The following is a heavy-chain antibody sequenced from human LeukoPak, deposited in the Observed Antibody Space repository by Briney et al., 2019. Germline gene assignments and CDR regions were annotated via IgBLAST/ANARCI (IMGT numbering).Heavy chain of an antibody. CDR2: IKQYGSEK. D-gene: IGHD3-22*01. J-gene: IGHJ4*02. CDR3: AKDPHPIVVVAFTDY. V-gene: IGHV3-7*03. Sequence: GGSLRLSCADSRFTFRSHWMSWVRQAPGKGLEWVANIKQYGSEKYYVDSVKGRFIISRDNAKNSLYPEMNSLRAEDTAVYYCAKDPHPIVVVAFTDYWGQGTLVTVSS. CDR1: RFTFRSHW.